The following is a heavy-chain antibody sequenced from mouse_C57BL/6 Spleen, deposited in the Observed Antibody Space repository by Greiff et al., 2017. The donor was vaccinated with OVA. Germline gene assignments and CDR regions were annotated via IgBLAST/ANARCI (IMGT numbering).Heavy chain of an antibody. Sequence: VQLQQSGPELVKPGASVKISCKASGYTFTDYYMNWVKQSHGKSLEWIGDINPNNGGTSYNQKFKGKATLTVDKSSSTAYMELRSLTSEDSAVYYCAKIYDGYYGYWGQGTTLTVSS. CDR1: GYTFTDYY. V-gene: IGHV1-26*01. CDR2: INPNNGGT. CDR3: AKIYDGYYGY. J-gene: IGHJ2*01. D-gene: IGHD2-3*01.